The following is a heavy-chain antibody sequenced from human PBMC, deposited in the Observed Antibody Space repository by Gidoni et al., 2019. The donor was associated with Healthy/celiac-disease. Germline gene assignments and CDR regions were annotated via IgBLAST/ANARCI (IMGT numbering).Heavy chain of an antibody. J-gene: IGHJ3*02. D-gene: IGHD2-15*01. V-gene: IGHV3-23*01. CDR3: AKDRLYCSGGSCYDAFDI. CDR2: ISGSGGST. CDR1: GFTFSSYA. Sequence: EVQLLESGGGLVQPGGSLRLSCAASGFTFSSYALSWVRQAPGKGLEWVSAISGSGGSTYYADSVKGRFTISRDNSKNTLYLQMNSLRAEDTAVYYCAKDRLYCSGGSCYDAFDIWGQGTMVTVS.